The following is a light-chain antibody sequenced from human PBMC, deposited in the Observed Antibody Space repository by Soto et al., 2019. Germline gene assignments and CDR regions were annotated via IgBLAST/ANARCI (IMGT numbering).Light chain of an antibody. Sequence: DIVMTQSPLSLPVTPGEPASISCRSSQSLLHSNGYNCLDWYLQKPGQSPQLLIYLGSTRASGVPDRFSGSGSGTDFTLTISRVEAEDVGVYYCMQALQTPLTFGGGTKVEIK. J-gene: IGKJ4*01. CDR3: MQALQTPLT. CDR2: LGS. CDR1: QSLLHSNGYNC. V-gene: IGKV2-28*01.